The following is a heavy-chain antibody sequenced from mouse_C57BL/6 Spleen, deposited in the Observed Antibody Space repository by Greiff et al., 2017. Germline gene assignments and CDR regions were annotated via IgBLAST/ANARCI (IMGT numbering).Heavy chain of an antibody. J-gene: IGHJ4*01. CDR3: ARPQYYGSSPYAMDY. Sequence: EVKLVESGGGLVQPGGSLKLSCAASGFTFSDYYMYWVRQTPEKGLEWVAYISNGGGSTYYPDTVKGRFTISRDNAKNTLYLQMSRLTSEDTAMYYCARPQYYGSSPYAMDYWGQGTSVTVSS. V-gene: IGHV5-12*01. D-gene: IGHD1-1*01. CDR2: ISNGGGST. CDR1: GFTFSDYY.